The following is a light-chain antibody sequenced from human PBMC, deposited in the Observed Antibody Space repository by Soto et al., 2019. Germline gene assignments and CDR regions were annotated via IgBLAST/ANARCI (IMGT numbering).Light chain of an antibody. CDR3: QQYNTYPST. CDR2: KAS. V-gene: IGKV1-5*03. Sequence: DNQMTQSPSTLSASVGDRVTIICRASQSIGSWLAWYKQTPGEAPKLLIYKASSLESGVPSRFSGSGSGTEFTLTISSLQPEDFATYYCQQYNTYPSTFGQGTKRDIK. CDR1: QSIGSW. J-gene: IGKJ2*01.